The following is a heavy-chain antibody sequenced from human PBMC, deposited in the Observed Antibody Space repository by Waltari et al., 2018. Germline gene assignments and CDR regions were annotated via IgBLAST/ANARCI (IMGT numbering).Heavy chain of an antibody. CDR2: INPSGGST. CDR1: EYTFTSSY. V-gene: IGHV1-46*01. CDR3: ASDTGALWMDV. J-gene: IGHJ6*02. Sequence: QVQLVQSGAEVKKPGASVKISCKTSEYTFTSSYVHWVRQAPGQGLEWMGIINPSGGSTIDAQKVQGRVTMTRDTSTSTVYMELSSLGSEDTAVYYCASDTGALWMDVWGQGTTVTASS. D-gene: IGHD2-21*01.